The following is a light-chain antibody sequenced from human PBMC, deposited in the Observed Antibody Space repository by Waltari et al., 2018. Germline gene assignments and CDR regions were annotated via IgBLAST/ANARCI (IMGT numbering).Light chain of an antibody. Sequence: TQSPVTLSLSPGVSATLPCSASHPLFCCYLTWYRQKPGQAPSLVIYNSSTSATGIPDRISGLGSGTEFTLTVIRLETEDSATYYCLQYGDSYSFGQGTKLEI. CDR2: NSS. CDR1: HPLFCCY. V-gene: IGKV3-20*01. CDR3: LQYGDSYS. J-gene: IGKJ2*01.